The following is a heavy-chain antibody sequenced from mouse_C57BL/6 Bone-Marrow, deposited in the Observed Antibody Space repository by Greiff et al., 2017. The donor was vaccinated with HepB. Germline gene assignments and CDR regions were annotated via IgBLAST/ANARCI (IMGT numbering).Heavy chain of an antibody. CDR2: INPYNGGT. V-gene: IGHV1-19*01. J-gene: IGHJ4*01. Sequence: VQLKQSGPVLVKPGASVKMSCKASGYTFTDYYMNWVKQSHGKSLEWIGVINPYNGGTSYNQKFKGKATLTVDKSSSTAYMELNSLTSEDSAVYYCARLYTPGDYWGQGTSVTVSS. CDR1: GYTFTDYY. CDR3: ARLYTPGDY.